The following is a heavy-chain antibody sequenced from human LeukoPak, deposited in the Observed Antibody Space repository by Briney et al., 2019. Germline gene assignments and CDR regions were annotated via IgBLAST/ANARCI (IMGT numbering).Heavy chain of an antibody. CDR3: AREADSSSWYIDY. CDR2: ISYDGSNK. V-gene: IGHV3-30*03. J-gene: IGHJ4*02. D-gene: IGHD6-13*01. CDR1: GFIFSDNG. Sequence: GGSLRLSCAASGFIFSDNGMHWVRQAPGKGLEWVAVISYDGSNKYYADSVKGRFTISRDNSKNTLYLQMNSLRAEDTAVYYCAREADSSSWYIDYWGQGTLVTVSS.